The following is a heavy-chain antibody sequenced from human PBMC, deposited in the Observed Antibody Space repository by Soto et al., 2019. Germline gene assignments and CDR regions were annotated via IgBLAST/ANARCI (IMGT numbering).Heavy chain of an antibody. V-gene: IGHV3-30*04. CDR2: IAYDGSNR. D-gene: IGHD1-1*01. Sequence: QVQLVESGGGVVQPGRSLRLSCAASGFSISRSAMHWVRQAPGKGLEWVAGIAYDGSNRWYADSAKGRFTISRDNSKNTVYLEMSSLGGEDTAVYYCARDLQAGTDNVNWFAPWGQGTLVTVSS. J-gene: IGHJ5*02. CDR3: ARDLQAGTDNVNWFAP. CDR1: GFSISRSA.